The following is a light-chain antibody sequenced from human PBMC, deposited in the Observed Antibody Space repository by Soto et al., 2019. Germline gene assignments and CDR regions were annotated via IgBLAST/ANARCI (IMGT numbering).Light chain of an antibody. Sequence: DIQMTQSPSSLSASVGDRVTITCRASQGISNYLAWYQQKPGKVPKLLIYAASTLQSGVPSRFSGSGSGTDFTLTICSLHPEDVATYYCQKYNSAPQVTFGGGTKVEIK. CDR2: AAS. J-gene: IGKJ4*01. CDR3: QKYNSAPQVT. V-gene: IGKV1-27*01. CDR1: QGISNY.